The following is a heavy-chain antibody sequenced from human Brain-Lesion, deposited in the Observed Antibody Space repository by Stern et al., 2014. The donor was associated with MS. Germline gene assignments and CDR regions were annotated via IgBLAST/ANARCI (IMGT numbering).Heavy chain of an antibody. Sequence: QVQLVESGPGLVKPSGTLSLTCAVSGGSISSSNWWSWVRQSPGKGLEWIGESDHSGSTIYNPSLKSRVTVSVYKAKNSFSLNLRSVTAADTAVYFCARFPASRPHVFDSWGQGTLVTVSS. V-gene: IGHV4-4*02. CDR3: ARFPASRPHVFDS. CDR2: SDHSGST. J-gene: IGHJ4*02. D-gene: IGHD6-13*01. CDR1: GGSISSSNW.